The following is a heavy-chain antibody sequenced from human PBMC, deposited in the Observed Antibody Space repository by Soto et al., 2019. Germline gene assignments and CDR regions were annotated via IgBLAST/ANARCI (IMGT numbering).Heavy chain of an antibody. CDR2: ISAYNGNT. J-gene: IGHJ4*02. Sequence: GASVKVSCKASGYTFTSYGISWVRQAPGQGLEWMGWISAYNGNTNYAQKLQGRVTMTTDTSTSTAYMELRSLRSDDTAVYYCARDPKYSSSWYCDYWGQGTLVTVSS. CDR3: ARDPKYSSSWYCDY. CDR1: GYTFTSYG. D-gene: IGHD6-13*01. V-gene: IGHV1-18*01.